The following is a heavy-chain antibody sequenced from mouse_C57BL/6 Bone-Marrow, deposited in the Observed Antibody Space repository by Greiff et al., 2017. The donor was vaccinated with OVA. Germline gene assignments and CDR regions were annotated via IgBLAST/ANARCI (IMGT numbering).Heavy chain of an antibody. Sequence: DVMLVESGGGLVQPGDSLSLSCAASGFTFTNYYMSWVRQPPGKALEWLAFIRNKPNGSTTEYSASVKGRFTISRANSQSILYLQMNALRAEDSATYYCARYKGRVAVDYFDYWGQGTALTVSS. CDR3: ARYKGRVAVDYFDY. CDR2: IRNKPNGSTT. CDR1: GFTFTNYY. J-gene: IGHJ2*01. D-gene: IGHD1-1*01. V-gene: IGHV7-3*01.